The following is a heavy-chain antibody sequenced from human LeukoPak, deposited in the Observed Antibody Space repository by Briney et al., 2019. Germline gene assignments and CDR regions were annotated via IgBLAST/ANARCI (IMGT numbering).Heavy chain of an antibody. Sequence: PSETLSLTCSVSGGSISSYYWSWIRQPPGKGLEWIGYIFYSGRTSYNPSLKSRVTISVDTSKNQFSLKLSSVTAADTAVYYCARGVVAAPQTFDYWGQGTLVAVSS. CDR1: GGSISSYY. CDR3: ARGVVAAPQTFDY. J-gene: IGHJ4*02. V-gene: IGHV4-59*01. CDR2: IFYSGRT. D-gene: IGHD2-15*01.